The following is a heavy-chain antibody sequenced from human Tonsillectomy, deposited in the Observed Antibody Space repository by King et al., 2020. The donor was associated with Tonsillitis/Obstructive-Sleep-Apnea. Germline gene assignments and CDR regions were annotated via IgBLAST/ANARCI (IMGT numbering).Heavy chain of an antibody. V-gene: IGHV4-39*01. CDR2: IYYSGIT. Sequence: LQLQESGPGLVKPSETLSLTCTVSGGSISSSSYYWGWIRQPPGKGREWIGSIYYSGITYYNPSLKSRVTISVDTSENHFSLKLSSVTAADTAVYYCAGHKRDTALADYYSYMDVWGKGTAVTVSS. D-gene: IGHD2-8*02. CDR1: GGSISSSSYY. CDR3: AGHKRDTALADYYSYMDV. J-gene: IGHJ6*03.